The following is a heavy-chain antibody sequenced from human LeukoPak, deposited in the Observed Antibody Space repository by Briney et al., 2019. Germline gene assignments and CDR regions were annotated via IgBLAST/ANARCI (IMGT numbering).Heavy chain of an antibody. Sequence: SETLSLTCTVSGGSISSSSYYWGWIRQHPGKGLEWIGYIYYSGSTYYNPSLKSRVTISVDTSKNQFSLKLSSVTAADTAVYYCARVSVRDGYNYDIDYWGQGTLVTVSA. D-gene: IGHD5-24*01. CDR3: ARVSVRDGYNYDIDY. CDR1: GGSISSSSYY. J-gene: IGHJ4*02. V-gene: IGHV4-31*03. CDR2: IYYSGST.